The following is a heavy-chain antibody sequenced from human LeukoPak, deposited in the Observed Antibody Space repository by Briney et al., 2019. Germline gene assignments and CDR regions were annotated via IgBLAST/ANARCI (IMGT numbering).Heavy chain of an antibody. Sequence: ASVKVSCKASGYTFTSYGISWVRQAPGQGLEWMGWISAYNGNTNYAQKLQGRVTMTTDTSTSTAYMELRSLRSDDTAVYYCATICDCSGGSCYCYFDYWGQGTLVTVSS. D-gene: IGHD2-15*01. J-gene: IGHJ4*02. CDR3: ATICDCSGGSCYCYFDY. CDR2: ISAYNGNT. V-gene: IGHV1-18*01. CDR1: GYTFTSYG.